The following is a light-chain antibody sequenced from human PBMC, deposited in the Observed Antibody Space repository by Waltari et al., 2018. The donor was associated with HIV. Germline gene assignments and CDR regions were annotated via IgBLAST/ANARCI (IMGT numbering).Light chain of an antibody. V-gene: IGLV1-51*01. J-gene: IGLJ2*01. CDR3: GAWYSSLNPGLV. Sequence: QSVLTQPPSVSADPGQKVTISCSGSSSNMGAHSVSWYQQVAGTAPKLLICDTTERPSAIPPLSSGSESGTSATLGITRLQTGDEADYYCGAWYSSLNPGLVFGGGTKLTVL. CDR2: DTT. CDR1: SSNMGAHS.